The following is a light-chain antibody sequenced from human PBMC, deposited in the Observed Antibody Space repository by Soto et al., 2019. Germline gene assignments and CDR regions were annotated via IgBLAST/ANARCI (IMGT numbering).Light chain of an antibody. CDR3: SSYTSSSTYWV. CDR1: SSDVGGYNY. J-gene: IGLJ3*02. Sequence: QSALTQPASVSGSPGQSITISCTGNSSDVGGYNYVSWYQQHPGKAPKLMILDVSSRPSGVSNRFSGSKSGNTASLTISGLQAEDEAHYFCSSYTSSSTYWVFGGGTKVTVL. V-gene: IGLV2-14*01. CDR2: DVS.